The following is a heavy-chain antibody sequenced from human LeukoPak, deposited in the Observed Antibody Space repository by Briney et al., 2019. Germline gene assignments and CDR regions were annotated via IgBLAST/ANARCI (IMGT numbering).Heavy chain of an antibody. J-gene: IGHJ4*02. D-gene: IGHD5-12*01. CDR1: GGSISSSSYY. V-gene: IGHV4-39*07. CDR3: ARVLIVATISRSFDY. Sequence: SETLSLTCTVSGGSISSSSYYWGWIRQPPGKGLEWIGSIYYSGSTYYNPSLKSRVTISVDTSKNQFSLKLSSVTAADTAVYYCARVLIVATISRSFDYWGQGTLVTVSS. CDR2: IYYSGST.